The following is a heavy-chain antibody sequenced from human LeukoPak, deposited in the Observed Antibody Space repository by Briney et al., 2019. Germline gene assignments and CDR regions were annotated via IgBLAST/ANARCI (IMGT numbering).Heavy chain of an antibody. D-gene: IGHD5-12*01. CDR2: IRYDGSSK. V-gene: IGHV3-30*02. CDR1: GFTFSSYG. J-gene: IGHJ4*02. CDR3: AKDHSGYETFDY. Sequence: GGSLRLSCAASGFTFSSYGMHWVRQAPGKGLEWVAFIRYDGSSKYYADSVKGRFTISRDNSKNTLYLQMNSLGAEDTAVYYCAKDHSGYETFDYWGQGTLVTVSS.